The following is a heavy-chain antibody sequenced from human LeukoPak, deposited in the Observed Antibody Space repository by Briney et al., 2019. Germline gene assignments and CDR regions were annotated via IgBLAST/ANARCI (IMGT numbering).Heavy chain of an antibody. D-gene: IGHD1-26*01. J-gene: IGHJ4*02. CDR1: GGSISSGGYY. CDR2: IYYSGST. Sequence: SETRSLTCTVSGGSISSGGYYWSWIRQHPGKGLEWIGYIYYSGSTYYNPSLKSRVTISVDTSKNQFSLKLSSVTAADTAVYYCARDRGGSYDYWGQGTLVTVSS. V-gene: IGHV4-31*03. CDR3: ARDRGGSYDY.